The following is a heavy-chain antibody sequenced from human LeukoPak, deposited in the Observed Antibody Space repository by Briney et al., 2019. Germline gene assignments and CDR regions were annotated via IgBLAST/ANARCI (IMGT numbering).Heavy chain of an antibody. CDR2: INHNGNVN. CDR3: ATDSSGLNY. Sequence: GGSLRLSCAASGFTFSSYWMNWARQAPGKGLEWVASINHNGNVNYYVDSVKGRFTISRDNAKNSLYLRMNSLRAEDTAVYYCATDSSGLNYWGQGTLVTVSS. CDR1: GFTFSSYW. D-gene: IGHD6-19*01. V-gene: IGHV3-7*01. J-gene: IGHJ4*02.